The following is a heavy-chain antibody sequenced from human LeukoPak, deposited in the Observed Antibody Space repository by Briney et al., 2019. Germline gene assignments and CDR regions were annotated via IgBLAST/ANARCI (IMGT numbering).Heavy chain of an antibody. J-gene: IGHJ6*03. Sequence: ASVKVSCTASGYTFTSYDINWVRQATGQGLEWMGWMNPNSGNTGYAQKFQGRVTMTRNTSISTAYMELSSLRSEDTAVYYCARGRDGYNFRDGYYYYMDVWGKGTTVTVSS. CDR2: MNPNSGNT. D-gene: IGHD5-24*01. CDR3: ARGRDGYNFRDGYYYYMDV. V-gene: IGHV1-8*01. CDR1: GYTFTSYD.